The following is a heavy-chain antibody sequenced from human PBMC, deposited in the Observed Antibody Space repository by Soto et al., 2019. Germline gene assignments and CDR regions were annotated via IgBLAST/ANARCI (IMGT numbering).Heavy chain of an antibody. Sequence: SQTLSLTCAISGDSVSSNSAAWNWIRQSPSRGLEWLGRTYYRSKWYNDYAVSVKSRITINPDTSKNQFSPQLNSVTPEDTAVYYCARGRVYDILTGSYYYYGMDVWGQGTTVTVSS. J-gene: IGHJ6*02. D-gene: IGHD3-9*01. CDR1: GDSVSSNSAA. CDR2: TYYRSKWYN. V-gene: IGHV6-1*01. CDR3: ARGRVYDILTGSYYYYGMDV.